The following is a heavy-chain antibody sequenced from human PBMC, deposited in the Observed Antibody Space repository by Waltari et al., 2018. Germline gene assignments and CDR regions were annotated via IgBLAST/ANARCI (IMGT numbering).Heavy chain of an antibody. D-gene: IGHD4-17*01. CDR2: INSDGSST. Sequence: EVQLVESGGGLVQPGGSLRLSCAASGFTFSSYWMHWVRQAPGKGLVWVSRINSDGSSTSYVDSVKGRFTISRDNAKNTLYLQMNSLRAEDTAVYYCAREDGDYFGYFDYWGQGTLVTVSS. CDR3: AREDGDYFGYFDY. CDR1: GFTFSSYW. J-gene: IGHJ4*02. V-gene: IGHV3-74*01.